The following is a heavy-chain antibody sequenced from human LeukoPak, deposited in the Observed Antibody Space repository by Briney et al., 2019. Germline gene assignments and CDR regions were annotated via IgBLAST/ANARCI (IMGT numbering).Heavy chain of an antibody. V-gene: IGHV4-39*07. CDR3: ARNFSSGWFDY. Sequence: SETLSLTCTVSGGSISSSNYYWGWIRQPPGKGLEWIGSIYYSGSTSYNPSLKSRVTISVDTSKNQFSLKLSSMTAAGTAVYYCARNFSSGWFDYWGQGTLVTVSS. J-gene: IGHJ4*02. CDR2: IYYSGST. CDR1: GGSISSSNYY. D-gene: IGHD6-19*01.